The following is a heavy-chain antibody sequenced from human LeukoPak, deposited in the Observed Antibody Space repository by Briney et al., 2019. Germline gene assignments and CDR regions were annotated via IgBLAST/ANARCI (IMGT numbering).Heavy chain of an antibody. J-gene: IGHJ4*02. V-gene: IGHV3-23*01. CDR3: AAAGVPAAKLPVLRFLEWFSGAFDY. CDR1: GFTFSSYA. D-gene: IGHD3-3*01. Sequence: GGSLRLSCAASGFTFSSYAMSWVRQVPGKGLEWVSVISGSGDNTYYADSVKGRFTISRDNSKNMLYLQMNSLRAEDTAVYYCAAAGVPAAKLPVLRFLEWFSGAFDYWGQGTLVTVSS. CDR2: ISGSGDNT.